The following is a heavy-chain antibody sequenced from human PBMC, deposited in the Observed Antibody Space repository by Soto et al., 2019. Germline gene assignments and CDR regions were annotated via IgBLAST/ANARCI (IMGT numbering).Heavy chain of an antibody. D-gene: IGHD3-9*01. Sequence: SETLSLTCTVSGGSISSYYWSWIRQPPGKGLEWIGYIYYSGSTNYNPSLKSRVTISVDTSKNQFSLKLSSVTAADTAVYYCARHGRRYYDILTGYYTFDYWGQGTLVTVSS. CDR3: ARHGRRYYDILTGYYTFDY. V-gene: IGHV4-59*08. CDR1: GGSISSYY. J-gene: IGHJ4*02. CDR2: IYYSGST.